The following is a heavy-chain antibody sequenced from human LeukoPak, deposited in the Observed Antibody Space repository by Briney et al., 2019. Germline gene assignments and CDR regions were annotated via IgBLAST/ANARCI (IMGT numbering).Heavy chain of an antibody. Sequence: SETLSLTCTVSGGSISSYYWSWIRQPAGKGLEWIGRIYTSGSTNYNPSLKSRVTMSVDTSKNQFSLKLSSVTAADTAVYYCARVWNYYDSSGYYERFAFDIWGQGTMVTVSS. CDR2: IYTSGST. J-gene: IGHJ3*02. CDR1: GGSISSYY. D-gene: IGHD3-22*01. CDR3: ARVWNYYDSSGYYERFAFDI. V-gene: IGHV4-4*07.